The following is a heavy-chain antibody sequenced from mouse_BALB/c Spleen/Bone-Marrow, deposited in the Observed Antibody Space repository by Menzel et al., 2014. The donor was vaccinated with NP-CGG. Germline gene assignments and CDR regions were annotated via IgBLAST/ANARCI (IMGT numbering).Heavy chain of an antibody. Sequence: VKVVESGPGQVAPSQSLSITCTVSGFSLTSYGVHWVRQPPGKVLEWLGVIWAGGSTNYNSALMSRLSISKDNSKSQVFLKMNSLQTDDTAMYYCARGSYYEGAMDYWGQGTSVTVSS. D-gene: IGHD1-1*01. CDR1: GFSLTSYG. J-gene: IGHJ4*01. CDR3: ARGSYYEGAMDY. CDR2: IWAGGST. V-gene: IGHV2-9*02.